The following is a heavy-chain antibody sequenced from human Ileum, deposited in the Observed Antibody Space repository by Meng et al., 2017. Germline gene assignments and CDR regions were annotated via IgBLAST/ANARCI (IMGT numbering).Heavy chain of an antibody. D-gene: IGHD4-23*01. V-gene: IGHV4-4*02. CDR3: AANSGKKMHS. CDR1: GDPTRITNW. J-gene: IGHJ4*02. CDR2: IYHSGLV. Sequence: HLQGCGPGLGIPSGTCSLPCPVPGDPTRITNWWDWVRQPPGEGLEWIGEIYHSGLVNYNLSLKSRVTLSIDKSKNQFSLKLISVTAADTGVYYCAANSGKKMHSWGQGTLVTVSS.